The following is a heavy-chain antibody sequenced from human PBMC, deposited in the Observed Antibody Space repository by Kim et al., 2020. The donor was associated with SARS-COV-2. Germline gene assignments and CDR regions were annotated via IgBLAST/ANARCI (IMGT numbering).Heavy chain of an antibody. D-gene: IGHD5-12*01. Sequence: SETLSLTCTVSGGSISSYYWSWIRQPPGKGLEWIGYIYYSGSTNYNPSLKSRVTISVDTSKNQFSLKLSSVTAADTAVYYCARAGYSGYDLVVAADYWGQGTLVTVSS. CDR1: GGSISSYY. V-gene: IGHV4-59*01. CDR3: ARAGYSGYDLVVAADY. J-gene: IGHJ4*02. CDR2: IYYSGST.